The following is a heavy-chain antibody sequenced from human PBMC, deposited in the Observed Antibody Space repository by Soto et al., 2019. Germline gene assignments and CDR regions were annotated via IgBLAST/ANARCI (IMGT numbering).Heavy chain of an antibody. J-gene: IGHJ5*02. CDR2: IIPIFGTA. CDR1: GGTFSSYA. CDR3: AREYCSGGSCYSTP. V-gene: IGHV1-69*13. Sequence: GASVKVSCKASGGTFSSYAISWVRQAPGQGLEWMGGIIPIFGTANYAQKFQGRVTITADESTSTAYMELSSLRSEDTAVYYCAREYCSGGSCYSTPWGQGTRVTVSS. D-gene: IGHD2-15*01.